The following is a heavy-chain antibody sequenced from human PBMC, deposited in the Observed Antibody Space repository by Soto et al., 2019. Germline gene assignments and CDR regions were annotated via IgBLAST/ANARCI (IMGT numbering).Heavy chain of an antibody. CDR1: GFTFSSYD. CDR3: ASVGRLRVFDY. J-gene: IGHJ4*02. CDR2: IGTAGDT. Sequence: EVQLVESGGGLVQPGGSLRLSCAASGFTFSSYDMHWVRQATGKGLEWVSSIGTAGDTYYPGSVKGRFTISRENAKNPLYLQMNSLRAADTAVYYCASVGRLRVFDYWGQGTLVTVSS. V-gene: IGHV3-13*04. D-gene: IGHD5-12*01.